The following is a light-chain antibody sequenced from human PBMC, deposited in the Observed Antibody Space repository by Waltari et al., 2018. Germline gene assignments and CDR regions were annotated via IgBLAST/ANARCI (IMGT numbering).Light chain of an antibody. CDR1: LLSTGY. Sequence: SYELTQPSSESLSQGQTATTPVSGDLLSTGYCRWSVQRPGQAPVLVIYKAFERPSGIPERFSGSRSGTTVTLTISGAQVEDEAEYYCYSAADNRLLFGGGTNLTVL. CDR2: KAF. V-gene: IGLV3-27*01. CDR3: YSAADNRLL. J-gene: IGLJ2*01.